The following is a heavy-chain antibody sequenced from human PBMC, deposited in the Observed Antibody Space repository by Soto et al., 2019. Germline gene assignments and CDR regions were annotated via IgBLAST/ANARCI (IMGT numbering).Heavy chain of an antibody. CDR2: IYHSGST. CDR1: GGSISSGGYS. D-gene: IGHD3-9*01. Sequence: SETLSLTCAVSGGSISSGGYSWSWIRQPPGKGLEWIGYIYHSGSTYYNPSLKSRVTISVDTSKNQFSLKLSSVTAADTAVYYCARALILTGYYIHDAFDIWGQGTMVTVS. J-gene: IGHJ3*02. CDR3: ARALILTGYYIHDAFDI. V-gene: IGHV4-30-2*01.